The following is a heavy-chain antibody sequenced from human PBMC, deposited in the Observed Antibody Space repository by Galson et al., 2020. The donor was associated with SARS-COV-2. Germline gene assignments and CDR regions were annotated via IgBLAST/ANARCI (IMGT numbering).Heavy chain of an antibody. Sequence: ASVKVSCKASGFTLTELSLHWVRQAPGKGLEWMGGFDPEEGETIYAQKFQGRVSMTEDTSTDTAYMDLSSLRSEDTAVYYCATEFPGHSFLAPSHFDIWGQGTMVTVSS. V-gene: IGHV1-24*01. CDR3: ATEFPGHSFLAPSHFDI. J-gene: IGHJ3*02. CDR2: FDPEEGET. CDR1: GFTLTELS. D-gene: IGHD4-4*01.